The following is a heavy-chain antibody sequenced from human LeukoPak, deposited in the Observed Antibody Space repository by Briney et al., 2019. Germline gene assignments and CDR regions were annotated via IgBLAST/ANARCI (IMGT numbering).Heavy chain of an antibody. V-gene: IGHV3-23*01. D-gene: IGHD6-13*01. CDR1: GFTFSSYA. Sequence: GGSLRLSYAASGFTFSSYAMSCVRHPPGKGLEWVAAISNGSTYYAGSVKRRFTISRDNSKNTLYLQMNRLRAEDTAVYYCARNGQQNLEHWGQGTLVTVSS. CDR3: ARNGQQNLEH. CDR2: ISNGST. J-gene: IGHJ5*02.